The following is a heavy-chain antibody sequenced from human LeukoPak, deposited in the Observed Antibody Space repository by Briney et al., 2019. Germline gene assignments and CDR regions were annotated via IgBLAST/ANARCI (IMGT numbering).Heavy chain of an antibody. CDR2: ITGSGSI. CDR3: VRDVIHSYFDI. D-gene: IGHD2-21*01. Sequence: GGSLRLSCAASGFTFTSHSLDWVRQAPGKGLEWVSSITGSGSIQYADSVKGRFTISRDNAKNPLYLQMDGLRAEDTAVYYCVRDVIHSYFDIWGQGVLVTVSS. CDR1: GFTFTSHS. V-gene: IGHV3-69-1*02. J-gene: IGHJ4*02.